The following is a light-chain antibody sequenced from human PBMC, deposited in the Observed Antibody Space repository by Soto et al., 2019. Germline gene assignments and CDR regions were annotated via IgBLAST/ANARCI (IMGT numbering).Light chain of an antibody. CDR1: HRVSSY. CDR3: QQYDIWPPYT. CDR2: ATS. J-gene: IGKJ2*01. V-gene: IGKV3-15*01. Sequence: IVLTQSPGTLSVSPGERATLSCRASHRVSSYLAWYQQKPGQAPRLLIFATSTRATGIPARFSGSGSGTEFTLTISSLQSEDFAIYYCQQYDIWPPYTFGQGTKVDIK.